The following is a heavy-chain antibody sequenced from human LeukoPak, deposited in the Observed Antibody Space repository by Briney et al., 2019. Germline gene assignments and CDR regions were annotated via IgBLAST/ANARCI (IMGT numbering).Heavy chain of an antibody. V-gene: IGHV4-30-2*01. CDR2: IYHSGST. D-gene: IGHD3-22*01. J-gene: IGHJ4*02. Sequence: SETLSLTCAVSGGSISSGGYSCGWIRQPPGKGLEWIGYIYHSGSTYYNPSLKSRVTISVDRPKNQLSLKLSSVTAADTAVYYCARVDYYDSSGYYQYYFDYWGQGTLVTVSS. CDR1: GGSISSGGYS. CDR3: ARVDYYDSSGYYQYYFDY.